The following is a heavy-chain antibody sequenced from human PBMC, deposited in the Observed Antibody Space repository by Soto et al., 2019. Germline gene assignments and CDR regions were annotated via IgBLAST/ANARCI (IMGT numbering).Heavy chain of an antibody. D-gene: IGHD1-1*01. J-gene: IGHJ4*02. CDR2: IWDDGSNK. V-gene: IGHV3-33*01. CDR1: GSTFSSYG. Sequence: GGSLRLSCAASGSTFSSYGMHWVRQAPGKGLEWVAVIWDDGSNKYYADSVKGRFTISRGNSKNTLYLQMNSLRAEDTAVYYCVRVDKQLGTTFFDYWGQGILVTVSS. CDR3: VRVDKQLGTTFFDY.